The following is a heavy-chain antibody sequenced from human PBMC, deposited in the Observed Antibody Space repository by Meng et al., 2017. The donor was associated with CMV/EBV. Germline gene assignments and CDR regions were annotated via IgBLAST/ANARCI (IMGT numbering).Heavy chain of an antibody. J-gene: IGHJ6*02. CDR1: GFTFSSYS. CDR2: ISSSSSYI. Sequence: LSLTCAASGFTFSSYSMNWVRQAPGKGLEWLSSISSSSSYIYYADSVKGRFTISRDNAKNSLYLQMNSLRAEDTAVYYCARESTIFGVVIPNYYYYGMDVWGQGTTVTVSS. V-gene: IGHV3-21*01. D-gene: IGHD3-3*01. CDR3: ARESTIFGVVIPNYYYYGMDV.